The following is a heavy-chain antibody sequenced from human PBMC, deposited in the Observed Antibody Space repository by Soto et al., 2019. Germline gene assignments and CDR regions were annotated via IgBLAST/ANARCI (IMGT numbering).Heavy chain of an antibody. CDR2: IYYGGST. J-gene: IGHJ5*02. Sequence: TSETLSLTCTVSGGSVSSGSYYWSWIRQPPGKGLEWIGYIYYGGSTNYNPSLNSRVTLSVDTSNNHVSLKLNSVTAADTAVYYCARVGPWVPYYYDSSHYTFENWFDPWGQGTLVTVSS. CDR1: GGSVSSGSYY. V-gene: IGHV4-61*03. CDR3: ARVGPWVPYYYDSSHYTFENWFDP. D-gene: IGHD3-22*01.